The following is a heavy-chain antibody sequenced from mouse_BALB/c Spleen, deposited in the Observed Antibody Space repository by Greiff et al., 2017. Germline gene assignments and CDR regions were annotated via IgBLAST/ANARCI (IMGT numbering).Heavy chain of an antibody. CDR3: ARSNWVYAMDY. V-gene: IGHV5-17*02. Sequence: EVQGVESGGGLVQPGGSRKLSCAASGFTFSSFGMHWVRQAPEKGLEWVAYISSGSSTIYYADTVKGRFTISRDNPKNTLFLQMTSLRSEDTAMYYCARSNWVYAMDYWGQGTSVTVSS. CDR1: GFTFSSFG. J-gene: IGHJ4*01. CDR2: ISSGSSTI. D-gene: IGHD4-1*01.